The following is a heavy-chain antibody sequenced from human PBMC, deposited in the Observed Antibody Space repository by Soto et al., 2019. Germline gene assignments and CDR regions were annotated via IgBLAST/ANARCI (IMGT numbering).Heavy chain of an antibody. Sequence: QVQLVESGGGVVQPGRSLRLSCAASGFTFSSYGMHWVRQAPGKGLEWVAVISYDGSNKYYADSVKGRFTISRDNSKNTLYLQMNSLRAEHTAVYYCAKDRSCSSTSCYDGRYGDYWGQGTLVTVSS. CDR3: AKDRSCSSTSCYDGRYGDY. V-gene: IGHV3-30*18. CDR1: GFTFSSYG. CDR2: ISYDGSNK. J-gene: IGHJ4*02. D-gene: IGHD2-2*01.